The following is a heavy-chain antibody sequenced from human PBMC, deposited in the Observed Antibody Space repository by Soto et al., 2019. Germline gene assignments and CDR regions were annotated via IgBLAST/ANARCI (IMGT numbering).Heavy chain of an antibody. Sequence: QVQLQESGPGLVKPSETLSLTCTVSGGSISSYYWSWIRQPPGKGLEWIGYIYYSGSTNYNPSLKGRVTLSVDTSKNQFSLKLSSVTAADTAVYYCARDTRGDGSNSDYYYYGMDVWGQGTTVTVSS. CDR1: GGSISSYY. CDR3: ARDTRGDGSNSDYYYYGMDV. D-gene: IGHD3-10*01. V-gene: IGHV4-59*01. CDR2: IYYSGST. J-gene: IGHJ6*02.